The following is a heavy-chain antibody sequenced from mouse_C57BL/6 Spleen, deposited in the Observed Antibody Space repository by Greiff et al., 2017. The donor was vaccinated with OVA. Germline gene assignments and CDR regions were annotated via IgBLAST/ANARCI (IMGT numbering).Heavy chain of an antibody. J-gene: IGHJ2*01. D-gene: IGHD4-1*01. Sequence: EVQLVESGGGLVKPGGSLKLSCAASGFTFSSYTMSWVRQTPEKRLEWVATISGGGGNTYYPDSVKGRFTISRDNAKNTLYLQMSSLRSEDTALYYCARLTGTYFDYWGQGTTLTVSS. CDR3: ARLTGTYFDY. V-gene: IGHV5-9*01. CDR2: ISGGGGNT. CDR1: GFTFSSYT.